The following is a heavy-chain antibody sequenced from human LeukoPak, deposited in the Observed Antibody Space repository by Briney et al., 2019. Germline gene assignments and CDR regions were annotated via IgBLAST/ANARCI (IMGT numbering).Heavy chain of an antibody. CDR2: INPNSGGT. CDR1: GYTFNGYY. CDR3: ASYPPTGFGVVTRKYYFDY. D-gene: IGHD3-3*01. J-gene: IGHJ4*02. V-gene: IGHV1-2*02. Sequence: ASVKVSCKASGYTFNGYYMHWVRQAPGQGLEWMGWINPNSGGTNYAQKFQGRVTMTRDTSISTAYMELSRLRSDDTAVYYCASYPPTGFGVVTRKYYFDYWGQGTLATVSS.